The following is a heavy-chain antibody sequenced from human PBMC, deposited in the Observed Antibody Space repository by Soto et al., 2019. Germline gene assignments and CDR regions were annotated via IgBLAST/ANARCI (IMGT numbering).Heavy chain of an antibody. D-gene: IGHD2-15*01. Sequence: ASVKVSCKPSGYSFSNFYVHWVRQAPGQGLEWMGIIDPSSGTTSYTQKFQERVTMTRDTSMSTVYMELSRLRSEDTAVYYCARGAVVVPNGLIAGMDVWGLGTTVTSP. V-gene: IGHV1-46*01. CDR1: GYSFSNFY. J-gene: IGHJ6*02. CDR2: IDPSSGTT. CDR3: ARGAVVVPNGLIAGMDV.